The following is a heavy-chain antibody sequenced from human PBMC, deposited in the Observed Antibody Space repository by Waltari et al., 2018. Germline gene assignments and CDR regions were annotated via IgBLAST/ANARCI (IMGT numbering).Heavy chain of an antibody. CDR3: ARGVGAGATRFDY. CDR1: GFAFSNYA. CDR2: ISSSGDST. J-gene: IGHJ4*02. Sequence: EVQLLESGGGLVQPGGSLRLSCAASGFAFSNYAMSWGRQAPGKGLEWVSSISSSGDSTYSADSVKYRFTISRDHSKNTLYLQMNSLRAEDTAVYYCARGVGAGATRFDYWGQGTLVTVSS. D-gene: IGHD1-26*01. V-gene: IGHV3-23*01.